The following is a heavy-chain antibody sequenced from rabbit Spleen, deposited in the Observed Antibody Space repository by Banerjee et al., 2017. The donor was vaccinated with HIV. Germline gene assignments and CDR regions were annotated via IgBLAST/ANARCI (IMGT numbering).Heavy chain of an antibody. CDR2: INASTGKP. CDR3: ARDLVAVIGWNFNL. Sequence: QEQLEESGGGLVKPEGSLILTCKASGFSFSDRDVMCWVRQAPGKGLQWIACINASTGKPVYATWASGRFTISRTSSTTVTLHMTSLTAADRATYFCARDLVAVIGWNFNLWGPGTLVTVS. V-gene: IGHV1S45*01. J-gene: IGHJ4*01. CDR1: GFSFSDRDV. D-gene: IGHD1-1*01.